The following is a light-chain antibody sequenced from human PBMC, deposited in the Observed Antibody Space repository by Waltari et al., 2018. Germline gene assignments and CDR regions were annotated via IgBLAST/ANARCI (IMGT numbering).Light chain of an antibody. V-gene: IGKV1-39*01. CDR1: QSISSY. Sequence: EIQMPQSPSSLSASVGASVTITCRASQSISSYLNWYQQKQGKAPKFLIFAASSLQSGVPSRFSGSGSGTDFTLTISSVQPEDFATYFCQQSYSSPYTFGQGTKVEIK. J-gene: IGKJ2*01. CDR3: QQSYSSPYT. CDR2: AAS.